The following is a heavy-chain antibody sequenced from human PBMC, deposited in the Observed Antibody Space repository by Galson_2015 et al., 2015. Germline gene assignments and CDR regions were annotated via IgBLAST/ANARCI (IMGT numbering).Heavy chain of an antibody. CDR2: IKGDGSDI. Sequence: SLRLSCAASGFTFSSYWMHWVRQAPGKGLVWVSRIKGDGSDIRYADSVKGRFTMSRDNTKKTLHLHMSNLGAEDTAVYFCVRDGDKYCFDFWGQGNLVTVSS. D-gene: IGHD3-9*01. CDR3: VRDGDKYCFDF. V-gene: IGHV3-74*01. J-gene: IGHJ4*02. CDR1: GFTFSSYW.